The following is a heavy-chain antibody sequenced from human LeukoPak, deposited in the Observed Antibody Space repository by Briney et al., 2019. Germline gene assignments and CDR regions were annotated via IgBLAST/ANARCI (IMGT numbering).Heavy chain of an antibody. D-gene: IGHD3-22*01. V-gene: IGHV4-34*12. CDR3: ARQFYYDSSGHNWFDP. Sequence: SETLSLTCAVYGGSFSGYYWSWIRQPPGKGLKWFGEIIHSGSTNYNPSLKSRVTVSVDTSKNQFSLKLSSVTAADTAVYYCARQFYYDSSGHNWFDPWGQGTLVTVSS. CDR2: IIHSGST. J-gene: IGHJ5*02. CDR1: GGSFSGYY.